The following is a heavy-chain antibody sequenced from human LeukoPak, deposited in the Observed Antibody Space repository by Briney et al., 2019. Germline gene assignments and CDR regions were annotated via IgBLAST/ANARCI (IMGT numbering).Heavy chain of an antibody. J-gene: IGHJ4*02. CDR1: GGTFSSYA. CDR2: IIPIFGTA. Sequence: SVKVSCKASGGTFSSYAISWVRQAPGQGLEWMGGIIPIFGTANYAQKFQGRVTITADKSTSTAYMELSNLRSEDTAVYYCAREEPYGSGSYFLGAHFDYWGQGTLVTVSS. D-gene: IGHD3-10*01. CDR3: AREEPYGSGSYFLGAHFDY. V-gene: IGHV1-69*06.